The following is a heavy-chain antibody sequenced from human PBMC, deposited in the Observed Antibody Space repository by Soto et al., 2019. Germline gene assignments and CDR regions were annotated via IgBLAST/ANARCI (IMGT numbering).Heavy chain of an antibody. CDR1: GFTFSGYI. J-gene: IGHJ4*02. D-gene: IGHD2-21*02. CDR2: ISKDGSNK. Sequence: QVQLVESGGGVVQPGRSLRLSCAASGFTFSGYIMHWVRQAPGKGLEWVVVISKDGSNKHYADSVKGRFTISRDNSKNTLYLQMNSLRAEDTAVYYCARSYCGDDCALDYWGQGTLGTV. CDR3: ARSYCGDDCALDY. V-gene: IGHV3-30-3*01.